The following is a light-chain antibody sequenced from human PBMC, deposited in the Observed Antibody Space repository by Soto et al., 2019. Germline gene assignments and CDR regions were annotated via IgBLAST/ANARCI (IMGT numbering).Light chain of an antibody. Sequence: DIVVTQSPLSLPVTPGEPASISCSSGQSLLHNNGYNYLDWYLRKPGQSPQLLIYEVSTRVSGVPDRFSGSGSGTDFTLEISRVETDDVGIYYCMQSTQLPPTFGQGRRLEI. V-gene: IGKV2D-29*02. CDR1: QSLLHNNGYNY. CDR2: EVS. J-gene: IGKJ5*01. CDR3: MQSTQLPPT.